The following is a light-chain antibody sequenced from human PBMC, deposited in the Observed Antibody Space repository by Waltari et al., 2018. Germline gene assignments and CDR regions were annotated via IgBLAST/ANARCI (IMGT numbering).Light chain of an antibody. CDR1: QSGLSSSNTKNY. CDR2: GAS. CDR3: QQCYTFPYT. Sequence: DIVMTQSPDSLIVSLGERATINCKSSQSGLSSSNTKNYSGWYQQNQGQPPKLLITGASTRESVVPDRFSGSGSWTDFTLTISSLQAEDVAVYYCQQCYTFPYTFGQGTKLEIK. J-gene: IGKJ2*01. V-gene: IGKV4-1*01.